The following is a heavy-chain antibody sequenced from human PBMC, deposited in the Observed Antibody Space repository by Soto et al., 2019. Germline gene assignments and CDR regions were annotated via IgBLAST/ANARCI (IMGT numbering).Heavy chain of an antibody. V-gene: IGHV5-51*01. Sequence: PGVSPKISCKGSGYSCTSYWIGWVRQMRGKGLGWMGIIYPSDSDTRYSPSCQGQVTSSADKSISTAYLQWSSLKASDTAMYYCARRNTVTAPIDYWGQGPLVTVS. D-gene: IGHD4-17*01. CDR2: IYPSDSDT. CDR3: ARRNTVTAPIDY. J-gene: IGHJ4*02. CDR1: GYSCTSYW.